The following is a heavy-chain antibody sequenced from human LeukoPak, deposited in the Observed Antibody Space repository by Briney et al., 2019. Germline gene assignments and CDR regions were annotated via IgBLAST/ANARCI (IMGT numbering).Heavy chain of an antibody. J-gene: IGHJ6*03. CDR3: ARDFKFTPGPIVGAIHYYYYMDV. CDR2: IWYDGSNK. V-gene: IGHV3-33*01. D-gene: IGHD1-26*01. Sequence: GRSLRLSCAASGFTFSSYGMHWVRQAPGKGLEWVAVIWYDGSNKYYADSVKGRFTISRDNSKNTLYLQMNSLRAEDTAVYYCARDFKFTPGPIVGAIHYYYYMDVWGKGTTVTVSS. CDR1: GFTFSSYG.